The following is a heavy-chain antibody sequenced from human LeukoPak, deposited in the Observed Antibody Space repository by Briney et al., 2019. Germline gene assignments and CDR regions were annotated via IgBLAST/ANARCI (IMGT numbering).Heavy chain of an antibody. CDR1: GYSISSGYY. CDR2: IYHSGST. CDR3: ATQLWLGTQSDDY. D-gene: IGHD3-10*01. V-gene: IGHV4-38-2*02. J-gene: IGHJ4*02. Sequence: SETLSLTCTVSGYSISSGYYWGWIRQPPGKGLEWIGSIYHSGSTNYNPSLKSRVTISVDTSKNQFSLKLSSVTAADTAVYYCATQLWLGTQSDDYWGQGTLVTVSS.